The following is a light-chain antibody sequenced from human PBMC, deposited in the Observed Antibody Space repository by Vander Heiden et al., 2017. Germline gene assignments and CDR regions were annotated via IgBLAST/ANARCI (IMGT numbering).Light chain of an antibody. Sequence: EIVLTQSPATLSLSPGERATLSCRASQSVSSYLAWYQQKPGQAPRLLIYDASNRATGIPARFSGSRSGTDFTLTISSLEPEDFAVYYCQPRSNSPPGLTFGGWTKVEIQ. CDR3: QPRSNSPPGLT. V-gene: IGKV3-11*01. J-gene: IGKJ4*01. CDR1: QSVSSY. CDR2: DAS.